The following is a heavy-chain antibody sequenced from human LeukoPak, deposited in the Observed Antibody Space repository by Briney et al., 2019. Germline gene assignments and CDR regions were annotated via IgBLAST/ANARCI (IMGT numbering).Heavy chain of an antibody. J-gene: IGHJ4*02. CDR1: VFTFSSYA. CDR3: AKGDYYDSSGLFDY. V-gene: IGHV3-23*01. CDR2: ISGSGRST. Sequence: RGSLRLSCAASVFTFSSYAMSWVRQAPGKGLEWDSGISGSGRSTYYAHSVKGRYTISRDNSKNTLYLQRNSLRADDTAVYYCAKGDYYDSSGLFDYWGRGILVTVSS. D-gene: IGHD3-22*01.